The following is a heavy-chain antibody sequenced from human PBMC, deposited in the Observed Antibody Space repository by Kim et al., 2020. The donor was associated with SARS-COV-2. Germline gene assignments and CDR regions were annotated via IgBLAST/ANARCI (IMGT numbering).Heavy chain of an antibody. CDR3: ARGNMDVWGSGSHLAPTGFDP. Sequence: SETLSLTCTVSGGSISSGGYYWSWIRQHPGKGLEWIGYIYYSGSTYYNPSLKSRVTISVDTSKNQFSLKLSSVTAADTAVYYCARGNMDVWGSGSHLAPTGFDPWGQGTLVTVSS. CDR2: IYYSGST. J-gene: IGHJ5*02. D-gene: IGHD3-10*01. CDR1: GGSISSGGYY. V-gene: IGHV4-31*03.